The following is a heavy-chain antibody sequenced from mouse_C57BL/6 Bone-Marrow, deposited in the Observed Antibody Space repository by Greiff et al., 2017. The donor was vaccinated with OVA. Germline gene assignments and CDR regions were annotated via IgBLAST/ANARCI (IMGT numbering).Heavy chain of an antibody. CDR2: INPNNGGT. J-gene: IGHJ4*01. D-gene: IGHD2-4*01. CDR3: ASRIYYDYDGGGVDY. Sequence: EVKLQQSGPELVKPGASVKISCKASGYTFTDYYMNWVKQSHGKSLEWIGDINPNNGGTSYNQKFKGKATLTVDKSSSTAYMELRSLTSEDSAVYYCASRIYYDYDGGGVDYWGQGTSVTVSS. CDR1: GYTFTDYY. V-gene: IGHV1-26*01.